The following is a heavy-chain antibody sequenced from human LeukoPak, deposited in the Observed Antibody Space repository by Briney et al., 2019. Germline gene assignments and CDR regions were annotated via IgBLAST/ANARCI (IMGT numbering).Heavy chain of an antibody. CDR2: IYYSGST. CDR3: ARDRDAMVRGSGPFDP. Sequence: SETLSLTCTVSGGSISSYYWSWIRQPPGKGLEWIGSIYYSGSTYYNPSLKSRVTISVDTSKNQFSLKLSSVTAADTAVYYCARDRDAMVRGSGPFDPWGQGTLVTVSS. CDR1: GGSISSYY. J-gene: IGHJ5*02. V-gene: IGHV4-59*12. D-gene: IGHD3-10*01.